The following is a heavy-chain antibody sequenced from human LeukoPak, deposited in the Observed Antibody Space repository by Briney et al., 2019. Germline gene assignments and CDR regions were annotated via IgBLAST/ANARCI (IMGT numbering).Heavy chain of an antibody. V-gene: IGHV4-39*07. Sequence: SETLSLTCTVSGGSISTSNYYWGWIRQPPGKGLEWIGNIFYSGSIYYSPSVKSRVTISLDTSRNQFSLKLSSVTAADTAVYYCARDSGIAGENWFDPWGQGTLVTVSS. CDR3: ARDSGIAGENWFDP. CDR2: IFYSGSI. J-gene: IGHJ5*02. D-gene: IGHD6-13*01. CDR1: GGSISTSNYY.